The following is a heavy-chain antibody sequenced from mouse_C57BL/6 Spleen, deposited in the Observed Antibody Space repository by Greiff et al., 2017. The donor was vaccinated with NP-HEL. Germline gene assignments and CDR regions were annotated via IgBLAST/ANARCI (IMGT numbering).Heavy chain of an antibody. CDR2: ISYDGSN. CDR1: GYSITSGYY. D-gene: IGHD2-4*01. V-gene: IGHV3-6*01. J-gene: IGHJ2*01. Sequence: DVKLQESGPGLVKPSQSLSLTCSVTGYSITSGYYWNWIRQFPGNKLEWMGYISYDGSNNYNPSLKNRISITRDTSKNQFYLKLNSVTTEDTATYYCARKGYDYDSFDYWGQGTTLTVSS. CDR3: ARKGYDYDSFDY.